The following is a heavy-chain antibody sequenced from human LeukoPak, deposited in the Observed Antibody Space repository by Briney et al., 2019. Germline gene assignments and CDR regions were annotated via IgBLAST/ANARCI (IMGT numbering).Heavy chain of an antibody. D-gene: IGHD3-22*01. J-gene: IGHJ6*02. V-gene: IGHV3-30*18. CDR1: GFTFRKYG. CDR2: ISYDGSDK. CDR3: AKDQIATDYYYGMDV. Sequence: SGRSLRLSCAVSGFTFRKYGMHWVRQAPGKGLEWVAVISYDGSDKEFVDSVKGRFTISRDNSKNTVYLQMNSLRAEDTAVYYCAKDQIATDYYYGMDVWGQGTTVTVSS.